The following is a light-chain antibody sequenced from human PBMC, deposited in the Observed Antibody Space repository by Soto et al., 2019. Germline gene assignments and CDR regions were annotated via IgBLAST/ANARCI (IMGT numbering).Light chain of an antibody. CDR2: RAS. J-gene: IGKJ2*01. Sequence: EIVMTQSPATLSVSPGEGVTLSCRASQPVRINFAWYRQKPGQAPTLVIYRASTRATGIPARFSGSGSGTEFTLTISSLQSEDFTVYYCQQYNNWPYTFGQGTKLEIK. CDR3: QQYNNWPYT. CDR1: QPVRIN. V-gene: IGKV3-15*01.